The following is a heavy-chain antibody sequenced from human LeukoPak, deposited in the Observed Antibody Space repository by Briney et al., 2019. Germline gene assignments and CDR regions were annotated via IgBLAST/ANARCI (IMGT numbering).Heavy chain of an antibody. CDR3: AKTYYDILTGYYEDY. D-gene: IGHD3-9*01. CDR1: GYTFTGYY. J-gene: IGHJ4*02. V-gene: IGHV1-2*02. Sequence: ASVKVSCKASGYTFTGYYMHWVRQAPGQGLEWMGWINPNSGGTNYAQKFQGRVTMTRDTSISTAYMELSRRRSDDTAVYYCAKTYYDILTGYYEDYWGQGTLVTVSS. CDR2: INPNSGGT.